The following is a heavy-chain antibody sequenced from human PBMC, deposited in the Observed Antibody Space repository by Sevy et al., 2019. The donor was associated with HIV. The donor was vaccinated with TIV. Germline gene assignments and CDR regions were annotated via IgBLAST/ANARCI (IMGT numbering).Heavy chain of an antibody. D-gene: IGHD3-22*01. Sequence: GGSLRLSCAASGFTFSSYSMNWVRQAPGKGLEWVSSISSSSSYIYYADSVNGRFTISRDNAKNSLYLQMNSLRAEDTAVYYCARDLGFYYDSSGYYVATQFDFDYWGQGTLVTVSS. V-gene: IGHV3-21*01. CDR3: ARDLGFYYDSSGYYVATQFDFDY. CDR2: ISSSSSYI. J-gene: IGHJ4*02. CDR1: GFTFSSYS.